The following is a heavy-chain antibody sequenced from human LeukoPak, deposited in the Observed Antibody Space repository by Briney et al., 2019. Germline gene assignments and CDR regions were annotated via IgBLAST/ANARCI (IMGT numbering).Heavy chain of an antibody. CDR3: ARPGNYGDYGVYNWFDP. J-gene: IGHJ5*02. V-gene: IGHV1-2*02. CDR1: GYTFTGYY. CDR2: INPNSGGT. Sequence: AASVKVSCKASGYTFTGYYMHWVRPALGQGLGWMGWINPNSGGTNYAQKFQGRVTMTRDTSISTAYMELSRLRSDDTAVYYCARPGNYGDYGVYNWFDPWGQGTLVTVSS. D-gene: IGHD4-17*01.